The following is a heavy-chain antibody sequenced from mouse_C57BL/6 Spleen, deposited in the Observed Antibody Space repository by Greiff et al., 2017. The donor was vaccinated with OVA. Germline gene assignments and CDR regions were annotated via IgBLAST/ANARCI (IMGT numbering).Heavy chain of an antibody. Sequence: QVQLQQPGAELVKPGASVKLSCKASGYTFTSYWMHWVKQRPGQGLEWIGMIHPNSGSTNYNEKFKSKATLTVDKSSSTAYMQLSSLTSEDSAVYYCAGFYDGYYEFAYWGQGTLVTVSA. CDR3: AGFYDGYYEFAY. CDR1: GYTFTSYW. CDR2: IHPNSGST. J-gene: IGHJ3*01. V-gene: IGHV1-64*01. D-gene: IGHD2-3*01.